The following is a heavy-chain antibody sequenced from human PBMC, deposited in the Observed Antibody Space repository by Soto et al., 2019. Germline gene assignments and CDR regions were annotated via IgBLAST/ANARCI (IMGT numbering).Heavy chain of an antibody. CDR1: DGSFTSNNW. CDR2: IYRTGST. Sequence: QVQLQESGPGLVKPSGTLSRTCAFSDGSFTSNNWWTWFRQPPGQGLEWIGEIYRTGSTNYNPSLKSRVTISLDKAENQFSLKVTSLTAADTAVYYCASRDPGTSVDYWGQGTLVTVSS. CDR3: ASRDPGTSVDY. J-gene: IGHJ4*02. D-gene: IGHD1-7*01. V-gene: IGHV4-4*02.